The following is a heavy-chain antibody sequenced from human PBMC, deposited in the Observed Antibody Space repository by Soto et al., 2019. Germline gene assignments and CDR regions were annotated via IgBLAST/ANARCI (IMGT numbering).Heavy chain of an antibody. J-gene: IGHJ6*03. V-gene: IGHV1-18*01. CDR3: VRDHHDFSSDYHYYHMDV. CDR1: GYTLSNYG. CDR2: GSTYNGNT. D-gene: IGHD3-3*01. Sequence: QAQLVQSGAEMKKPGASVKVSCKASGYTLSNYGISWVRQAPGQGLEWMGWGSTYNGNTKYAKKFQGRVTMTTDTSTSTAYMELRSLRSDDTAVYYCVRDHHDFSSDYHYYHMDVWGKGTTVTVSS.